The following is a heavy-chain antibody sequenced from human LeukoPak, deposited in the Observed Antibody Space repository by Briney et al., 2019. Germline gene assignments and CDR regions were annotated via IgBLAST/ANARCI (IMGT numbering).Heavy chain of an antibody. D-gene: IGHD3-3*01. CDR3: AADSRFLEWSTVN. J-gene: IGHJ4*02. Sequence: SVKVSCKASGFTFTSSAMQWVRQPRGQRLEWIGWIVVGSGNTNYAQKFQERVTITRDMSTSTAYMELSSLRSEDTAVYYCAADSRFLEWSTVNWGQGTLVTVSS. V-gene: IGHV1-58*02. CDR1: GFTFTSSA. CDR2: IVVGSGNT.